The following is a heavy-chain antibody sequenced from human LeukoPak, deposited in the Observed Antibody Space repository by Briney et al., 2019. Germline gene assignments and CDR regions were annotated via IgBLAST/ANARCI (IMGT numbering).Heavy chain of an antibody. CDR2: IYYSGST. CDR1: GGSIRSSGYY. Sequence: PSETLSLTCTVSGGSIRSSGYYWSWIRQDPAKGLEWIGYIYYSGSTYYNPSLKSRVTISVDTSKNQFSLKLSSVTAADTAVYYCARSRIIITMVRGVIINNYYFDYWGQGTLVTVSS. V-gene: IGHV4-31*03. J-gene: IGHJ4*02. CDR3: ARSRIIITMVRGVIINNYYFDY. D-gene: IGHD3-10*01.